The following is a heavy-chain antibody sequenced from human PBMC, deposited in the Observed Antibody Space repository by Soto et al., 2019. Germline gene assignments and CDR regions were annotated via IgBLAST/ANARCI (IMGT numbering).Heavy chain of an antibody. J-gene: IGHJ4*02. CDR2: IIPIFGTA. CDR3: ASAPSTTVVTPDY. Sequence: QVQLVQSGAEVKQPGSSVKVSCKASGGTFSSYAISWVRQAPGQGLDWMGGIIPIFGTANYAQKFQGRVTITADESTSTAYMELSSLRSEDTAVYYCASAPSTTVVTPDYWGKGTLVTVSS. D-gene: IGHD4-17*01. V-gene: IGHV1-69*01. CDR1: GGTFSSYA.